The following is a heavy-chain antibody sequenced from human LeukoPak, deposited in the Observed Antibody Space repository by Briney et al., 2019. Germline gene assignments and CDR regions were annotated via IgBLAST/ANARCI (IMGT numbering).Heavy chain of an antibody. J-gene: IGHJ4*02. Sequence: PSETLSLTCTVPGGSISSYYWSWIRQPAGKGLEWIGRIYTSGGTNYNPSLKSRVTMSVDTSKNQFSLKLSSVTAADTAVYYCARDDFWSGYPDYWGQGTLVTVSS. CDR2: IYTSGGT. D-gene: IGHD3-3*01. CDR3: ARDDFWSGYPDY. V-gene: IGHV4-4*07. CDR1: GGSISSYY.